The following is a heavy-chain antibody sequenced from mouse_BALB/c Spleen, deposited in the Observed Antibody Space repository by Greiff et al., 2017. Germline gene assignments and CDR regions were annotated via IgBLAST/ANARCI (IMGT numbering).Heavy chain of an antibody. J-gene: IGHJ4*01. V-gene: IGHV3-2*02. D-gene: IGHD1-1*01. CDR1: GYSITSDYA. CDR3: AIITTVVAHYYAMDY. CDR2: ISYSGST. Sequence: EVQGVESGPGLVKPSQSLSLTCTVTGYSITSDYAWNWIRQFPGNKLEWMGYISYSGSTSYNPSLKSRISITRDTSKNQFFLQLNSVTTEDTATYYCAIITTVVAHYYAMDYWGQGTSVTVSS.